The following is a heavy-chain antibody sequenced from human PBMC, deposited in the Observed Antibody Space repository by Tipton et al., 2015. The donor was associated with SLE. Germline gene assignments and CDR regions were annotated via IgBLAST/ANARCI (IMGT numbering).Heavy chain of an antibody. CDR2: INHSGST. CDR3: ARGWILRFLEERSDAFDI. CDR1: GGSFSGYY. D-gene: IGHD3-3*01. V-gene: IGHV4-34*01. J-gene: IGHJ3*02. Sequence: TLSLTCAVYGGSFSGYYWSWIRQPLGKGLEWIGEINHSGSTNYNPSLKSRVTISVDTSKNQFSLKLSSVTAADTAVYYCARGWILRFLEERSDAFDIWGQGTMVTVSS.